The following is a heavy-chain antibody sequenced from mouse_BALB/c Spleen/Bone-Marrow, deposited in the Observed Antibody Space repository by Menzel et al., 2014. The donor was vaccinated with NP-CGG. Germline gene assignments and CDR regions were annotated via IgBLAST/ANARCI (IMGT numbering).Heavy chain of an antibody. Sequence: EVMLVESGGGLVQPGGSLKLSCAASGFDFSRYWMSWVRQAPGKGLEWIGEINPDSSTINYTPSPKDKFIISRDNAKNTLFLQRSKVRSEDAALYYCERLSYYGRFAYWGQGTLVTVSA. CDR3: ERLSYYGRFAY. CDR1: GFDFSRYW. J-gene: IGHJ3*01. CDR2: INPDSSTI. V-gene: IGHV4-1*02. D-gene: IGHD1-1*01.